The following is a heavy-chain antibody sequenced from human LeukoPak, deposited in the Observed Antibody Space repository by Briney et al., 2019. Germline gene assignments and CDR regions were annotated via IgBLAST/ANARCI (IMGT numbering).Heavy chain of an antibody. CDR2: MYYNGSA. CDR1: GGSISSSSYY. J-gene: IGHJ6*02. Sequence: SGTLSLTCTVSGGSISSSSYYWGCIRQPPGKGLDWIGSMYYNGSAYYNPSLKSRVTISVDTSKNQFSLRLSSVTAADTAVYYCVAMVDYYYYVMDVWGQGTTVTVSS. D-gene: IGHD2-15*01. CDR3: VAMVDYYYYVMDV. V-gene: IGHV4-39*01.